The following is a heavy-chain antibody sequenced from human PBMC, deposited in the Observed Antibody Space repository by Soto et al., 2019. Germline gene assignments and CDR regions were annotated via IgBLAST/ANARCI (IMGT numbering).Heavy chain of an antibody. CDR1: GYTFTSYV. D-gene: IGHD6-13*01. J-gene: IGHJ5*02. V-gene: IGHV1-8*01. CDR3: ARTPSFIAAAGPRRNWFDP. CDR2: MNPNSGNT. Sequence: SSVKVSCKACGYTFTSYVINWVRQVTGPGLEWMGWMNPNSGNTGYAQKFQGRVTMTRNTSISTAYMELSSLRSEDTAVYYCARTPSFIAAAGPRRNWFDPWGQGTLVTVSS.